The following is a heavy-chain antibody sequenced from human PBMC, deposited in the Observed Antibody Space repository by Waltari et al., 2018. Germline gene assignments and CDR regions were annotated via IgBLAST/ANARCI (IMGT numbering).Heavy chain of an antibody. J-gene: IGHJ3*02. Sequence: QVQLVQSGAEVKKPGASVKVSCKASGYTFTSYDIKWVRQATGPGLEWMGWINPNSGNTGYAQKFQGRVTMTRNTSISTAYMELSSLRSEDTAVYYCALGYDYVWGSYRHHDAFDIWGQGTMVTVSS. CDR2: INPNSGNT. D-gene: IGHD3-16*02. CDR1: GYTFTSYD. V-gene: IGHV1-8*01. CDR3: ALGYDYVWGSYRHHDAFDI.